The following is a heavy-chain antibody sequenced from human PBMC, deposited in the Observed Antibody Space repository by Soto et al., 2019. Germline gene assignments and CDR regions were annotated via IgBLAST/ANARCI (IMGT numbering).Heavy chain of an antibody. J-gene: IGHJ5*02. CDR2: INPNSGGT. CDR1: GYTFTGYY. V-gene: IGHV1-2*04. CDR3: ARARSVPTLLMTTDPWWFDP. Sequence: ASVKVSCKASGYTFTGYYMHWVRQAPGQGLEWMGWINPNSGGTSYAQKFQGWVTMTRDTSISTAYMELSRLRSDDTAVYYCARARSVPTLLMTTDPWWFDPWGQGTLVTVSS. D-gene: IGHD4-4*01.